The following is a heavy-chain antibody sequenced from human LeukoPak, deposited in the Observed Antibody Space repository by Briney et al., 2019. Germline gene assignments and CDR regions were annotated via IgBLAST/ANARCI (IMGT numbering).Heavy chain of an antibody. V-gene: IGHV3-21*01. CDR1: GFTFSSYS. Sequence: GGSLRLSCAASGFTFSSYSMNWVRQAPGKGLEWVSSISSSSYIYYADSVKGRFTISRDNAKNSLYLQMNSLRAVDTAVYYCASQSPTYYDFWSGYYSDYWGQGTLVTVSS. CDR2: ISSSSYI. CDR3: ASQSPTYYDFWSGYYSDY. D-gene: IGHD3-3*01. J-gene: IGHJ4*02.